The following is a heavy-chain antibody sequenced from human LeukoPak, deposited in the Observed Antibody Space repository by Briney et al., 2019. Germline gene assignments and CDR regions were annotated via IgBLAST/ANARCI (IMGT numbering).Heavy chain of an antibody. J-gene: IGHJ5*02. V-gene: IGHV3-49*04. Sequence: GGSLRLSCTASGFTFGDYAMSWVRQAPGKGLEWVGFIRSRAYGGTTEYAASVKGRFTISRDDSKSIAYLQMNSLKTEDTAVYYCTRDPRHYYDSSGYQPSWGQGTLVTVSS. CDR2: IRSRAYGGTT. CDR1: GFTFGDYA. D-gene: IGHD3-22*01. CDR3: TRDPRHYYDSSGYQPS.